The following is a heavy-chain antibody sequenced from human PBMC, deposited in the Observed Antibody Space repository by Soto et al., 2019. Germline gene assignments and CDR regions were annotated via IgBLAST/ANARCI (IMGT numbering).Heavy chain of an antibody. V-gene: IGHV3-21*01. CDR1: VFTFSTYS. Sequence: GSLRLSCAASVFTFSTYSMNLVRQAPWKGLEWVSSISGSGNYTHYADFLRGRFTISRDNAKTSLYLQMNSLRAEDTAVYYCAREGINNYNEYYFDSWGQGTVVTVSS. CDR3: AREGINNYNEYYFDS. J-gene: IGHJ4*02. D-gene: IGHD4-4*01. CDR2: ISGSGNYT.